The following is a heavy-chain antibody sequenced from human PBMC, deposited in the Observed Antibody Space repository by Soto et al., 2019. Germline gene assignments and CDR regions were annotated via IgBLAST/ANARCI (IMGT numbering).Heavy chain of an antibody. V-gene: IGHV1-3*05. Sequence: QVHLVQSGAEEKNPGASVKVSCKASGYSFSTHAMHWVRQAPGQGLEWVGWINSVNDHTIYSEKFQGRVTITSDTSATTAYMELSSLTSGDTAIYYCARNILGGTTDYWGQGTLVTVSS. CDR3: ARNILGGTTDY. J-gene: IGHJ4*02. CDR2: INSVNDHT. CDR1: GYSFSTHA. D-gene: IGHD1-7*01.